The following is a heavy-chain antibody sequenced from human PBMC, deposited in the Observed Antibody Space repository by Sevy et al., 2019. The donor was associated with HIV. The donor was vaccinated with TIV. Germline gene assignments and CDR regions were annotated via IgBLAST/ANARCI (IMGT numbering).Heavy chain of an antibody. Sequence: GETLKISCAASGFIFSDYNYIIWIRQSPGKGLEWVSYISSSGTKYYRESVKGRFTVYRDNAKNSLYLQMDSLRVEDTALYYCVGPHKRCTSTSRHLDAFYMWDQGTMVTVS. V-gene: IGHV3-11*01. CDR2: ISSSGTK. CDR3: VGPHKRCTSTSRHLDAFYM. D-gene: IGHD2-2*01. CDR1: GFIFSDYNY. J-gene: IGHJ3*02.